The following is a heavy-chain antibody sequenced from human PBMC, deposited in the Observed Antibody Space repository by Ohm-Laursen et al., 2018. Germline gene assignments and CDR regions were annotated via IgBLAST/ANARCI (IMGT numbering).Heavy chain of an antibody. CDR2: IYYTGST. V-gene: IGHV4-59*01. CDR3: ARRNGYIVDY. D-gene: IGHD5-24*01. J-gene: IGHJ4*02. Sequence: GTLSLTCTVSGGSISSYYWNWIRQPPGKGLEWIGRIYYTGSTNYNPSLKSRVTISVDTSKNQFYLNLSSVTAADTAVYYCARRNGYIVDYWGQGTLVTVSS. CDR1: GGSISSYY.